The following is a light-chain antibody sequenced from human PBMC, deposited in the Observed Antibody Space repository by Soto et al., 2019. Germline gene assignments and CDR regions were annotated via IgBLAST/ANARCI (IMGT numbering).Light chain of an antibody. CDR3: SSYTSSSIGV. V-gene: IGLV2-14*01. J-gene: IGLJ3*02. CDR1: SSDVGGYNY. CDR2: EVS. Sequence: QSALTQPASVSGSPGQSITISCTGTSSDVGGYNYVSWYQQHPGKAPKLMIYEVSNRPSGVSNRFSGSKSGNTASLTISGLQAGDEADYYCSSYTSSSIGVFGGGTKPTVL.